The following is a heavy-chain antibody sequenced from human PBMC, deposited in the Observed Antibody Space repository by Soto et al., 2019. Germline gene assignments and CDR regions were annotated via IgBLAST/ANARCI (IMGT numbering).Heavy chain of an antibody. CDR3: AREVGAAPGDFDY. V-gene: IGHV3-48*02. CDR1: GFTFSSYS. Sequence: EVQLVESGGGLVQPGGSLRLSCAASGFTFSSYSMNWVRQAPGKGLEWVSYISSSSSTIYYADSVKGRFTISRDNAKNSLYLQVNSLRDEDTAVYYCAREVGAAPGDFDYWGQGTLVTVSS. CDR2: ISSSSSTI. D-gene: IGHD1-26*01. J-gene: IGHJ4*02.